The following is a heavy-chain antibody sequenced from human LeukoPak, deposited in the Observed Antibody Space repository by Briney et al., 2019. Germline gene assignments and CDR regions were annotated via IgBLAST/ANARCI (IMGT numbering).Heavy chain of an antibody. J-gene: IGHJ4*02. CDR1: GFVFGHSW. CDR3: VRDRGYSTFDS. CDR2: INLDGSEI. V-gene: IGHV3-7*03. Sequence: PGGSLRLSCEASGFVFGHSWMSSVRQAPGKGLEWVANINLDGSEINYLDSLTGRLTISRDKAKDSLYLQMNGLRAEDTAVYFCVRDRGYSTFDSWGQGTLVTVSS. D-gene: IGHD3-22*01.